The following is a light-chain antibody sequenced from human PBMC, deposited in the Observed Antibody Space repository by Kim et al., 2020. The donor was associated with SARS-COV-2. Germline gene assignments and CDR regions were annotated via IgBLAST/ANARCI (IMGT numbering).Light chain of an antibody. J-gene: IGLJ1*01. Sequence: GRSITISCTGTSSDVGTYNIVSWYQQHPGKAPKLMIYDVSNRPLGVSNRFSGSKSGNTASLTISGLQTEDEADYYSSSYTSSSFYVFGTGTKVTVL. V-gene: IGLV2-14*03. CDR3: SSYTSSSFYV. CDR2: DVS. CDR1: SSDVGTYNI.